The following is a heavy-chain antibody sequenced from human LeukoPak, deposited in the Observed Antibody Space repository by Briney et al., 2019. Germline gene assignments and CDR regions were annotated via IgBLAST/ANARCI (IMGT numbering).Heavy chain of an antibody. CDR2: ISGSGGST. J-gene: IGHJ4*02. D-gene: IGHD3-22*01. Sequence: GGSLRLSCAASGFTFSSYGMSWVRQAPGKGLEWVSAISGSGGSTYYADSVKGRFTISRDNSKNTLYLQMNSLRAEDTAVYYCAKDGGYYDSSGYYGFWDYWGQGTLVTVSS. V-gene: IGHV3-23*01. CDR1: GFTFSSYG. CDR3: AKDGGYYDSSGYYGFWDY.